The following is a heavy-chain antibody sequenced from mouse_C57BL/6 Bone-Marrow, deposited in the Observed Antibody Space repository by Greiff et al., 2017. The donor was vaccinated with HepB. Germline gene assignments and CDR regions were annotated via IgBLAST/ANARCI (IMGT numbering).Heavy chain of an antibody. J-gene: IGHJ2*01. CDR1: GYTFTSYW. Sequence: VQLQQPGAELVKPGASVKLSSKASGYTFTSYWMHWVKQRPGRGLEWIGRIDPNSGGTKYNEKFKGKAKLTAVTSASTAYMELSSLTNEDSAVYYCTGDYDGSSPHYFDYWGQGTTLTVSS. D-gene: IGHD1-1*01. CDR3: TGDYDGSSPHYFDY. CDR2: IDPNSGGT. V-gene: IGHV1-62-3*01.